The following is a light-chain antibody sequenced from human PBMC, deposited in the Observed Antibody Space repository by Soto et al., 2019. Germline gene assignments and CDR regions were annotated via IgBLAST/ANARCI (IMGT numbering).Light chain of an antibody. J-gene: IGLJ1*01. CDR2: DVN. CDR3: SSYTGSSTFV. V-gene: IGLV2-14*01. Sequence: QSVLTQPASVSGSPGQSITISCTGTSSAVGGYDYVSWYQQLPGKAPKLLIYDVNNRPSGVSHRFSGSKSGNTASLTISGLQAEDEADYYCSSYTGSSTFVFGTGTKVTVL. CDR1: SSAVGGYDY.